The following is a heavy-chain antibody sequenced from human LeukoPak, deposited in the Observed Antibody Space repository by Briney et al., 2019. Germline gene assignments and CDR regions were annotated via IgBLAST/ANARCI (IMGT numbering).Heavy chain of an antibody. CDR1: GFTFSSYA. V-gene: IGHV3-23*01. D-gene: IGHD6-13*01. Sequence: GGSLRLSCAASGFTFSSYAMSWVRQAPGKGLEWVSAISGSGGGTYYADSVKGRFTISRDRSKNTLYLQMNSLRAEDTAVYYCAKDSGSSWFKGVFDIWGQGTMVTVSS. J-gene: IGHJ3*02. CDR2: ISGSGGGT. CDR3: AKDSGSSWFKGVFDI.